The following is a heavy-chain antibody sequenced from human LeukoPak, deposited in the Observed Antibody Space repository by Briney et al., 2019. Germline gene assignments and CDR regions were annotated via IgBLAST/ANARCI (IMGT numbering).Heavy chain of an antibody. D-gene: IGHD2-2*01. V-gene: IGHV3-30*04. Sequence: GGSLRLSCAASGFTFSSYAMHWVRQAPGKGLEWVAVISYDGSSKYYADSVKGRFTISRDNSKNTLYLQMNSLSAEDTAVYYCAREGPLDSSTSCPDYWGQGTLVTVCS. CDR2: ISYDGSSK. CDR3: AREGPLDSSTSCPDY. J-gene: IGHJ4*02. CDR1: GFTFSSYA.